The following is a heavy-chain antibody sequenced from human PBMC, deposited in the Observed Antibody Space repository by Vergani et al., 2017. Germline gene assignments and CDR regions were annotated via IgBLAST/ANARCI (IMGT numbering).Heavy chain of an antibody. CDR2: IWSKPYGGTT. V-gene: IGHV3-49*04. CDR1: GFTLGDYA. J-gene: IGHJ4*02. CDR3: TRDRLDDSYPYFDY. Sequence: EVHLVESGGGLVQPGRSLRLSCSGSGFTLGDYAMTWVRQAPGKGLEWVAFIWSKPYGGTTEYAASVKGRFTISRDDSKSIAYLQMSSLKAEDTAVYYCTRDRLDDSYPYFDYWGQGTLVTVSP. D-gene: IGHD3-16*02.